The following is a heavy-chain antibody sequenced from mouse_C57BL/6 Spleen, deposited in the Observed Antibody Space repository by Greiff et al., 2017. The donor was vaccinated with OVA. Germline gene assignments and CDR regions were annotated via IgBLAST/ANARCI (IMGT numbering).Heavy chain of an antibody. V-gene: IGHV1-26*01. CDR1: GYTFTDYY. D-gene: IGHD2-4*01. CDR2: INPKNGGP. Sequence: EVQLQHSGPELVKPGASVKISCKASGYTFTDYYMNWVKQSHGTSLEWIGDINPKNGGPSYNQKFKGTATLTVDTSSSTAYIELRSLTSEDSAVYSGARGDNDYDDGFDDWGQGTTLTVSS. CDR3: ARGDNDYDDGFDD. J-gene: IGHJ2*01.